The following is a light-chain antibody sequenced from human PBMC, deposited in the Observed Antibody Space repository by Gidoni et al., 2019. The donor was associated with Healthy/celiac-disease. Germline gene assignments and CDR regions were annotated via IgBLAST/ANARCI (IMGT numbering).Light chain of an antibody. Sequence: SYELTQPPPVSVSPGQTASITCPGDKLGDKYACWYQQKPGQSPVLVIYQDSKRPSGIPERFSGSNSGNTATLTISGTQAMDEADYYCRAWDSSTVVFGGGTKLTVL. CDR3: RAWDSSTVV. CDR1: KLGDKY. V-gene: IGLV3-1*01. J-gene: IGLJ2*01. CDR2: QDS.